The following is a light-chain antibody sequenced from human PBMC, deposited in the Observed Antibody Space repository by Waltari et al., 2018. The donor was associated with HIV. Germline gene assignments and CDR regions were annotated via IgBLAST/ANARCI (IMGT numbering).Light chain of an antibody. CDR3: NSYTSSSTLV. Sequence: QSALTQPASVSGSPGQSITISCTGTSSAVGGYNYVYWYQQHPGKAPKLMIYEVSNRPSGVSNRFSGSKSGNTASLTISGLQAEDEADYYCNSYTSSSTLVFGGGTKLTVL. V-gene: IGLV2-14*01. CDR2: EVS. J-gene: IGLJ2*01. CDR1: SSAVGGYNY.